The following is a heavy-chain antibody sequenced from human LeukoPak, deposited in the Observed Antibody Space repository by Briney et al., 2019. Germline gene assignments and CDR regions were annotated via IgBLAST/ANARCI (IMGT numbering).Heavy chain of an antibody. CDR1: GFTFSSYS. V-gene: IGHV3-21*01. D-gene: IGHD3-22*01. Sequence: GGSLRLSCAASGFTFSSYSLNWVRQAPGKGLEWVSSISSSSSYIYYADSVKGRFTISRDNAKNSLYLQMNSLRAEDTAVYYCAKDRSYYDSSGYIYYFDYWGQGTLVTVSS. CDR3: AKDRSYYDSSGYIYYFDY. J-gene: IGHJ4*02. CDR2: ISSSSSYI.